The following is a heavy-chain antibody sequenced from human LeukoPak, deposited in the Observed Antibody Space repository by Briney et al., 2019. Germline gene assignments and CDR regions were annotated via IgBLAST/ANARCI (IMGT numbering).Heavy chain of an antibody. Sequence: PGGSLRLSCAASGFTFSDYSMNWVRQATGKGLEWVSYISSIGATIYYADSVKGRFTISRDNSKNTLYLQMNSLRAEDTAVYYCAKLLGSDYGAYYFDYWGQGTLVTVSS. CDR2: ISSIGATI. V-gene: IGHV3-48*01. J-gene: IGHJ4*02. CDR1: GFTFSDYS. D-gene: IGHD4-17*01. CDR3: AKLLGSDYGAYYFDY.